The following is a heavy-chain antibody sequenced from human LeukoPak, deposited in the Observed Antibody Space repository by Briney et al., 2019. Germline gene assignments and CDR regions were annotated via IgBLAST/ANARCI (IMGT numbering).Heavy chain of an antibody. J-gene: IGHJ5*02. CDR3: ARDRGYCSGGSCGIQSPAGFDP. D-gene: IGHD2-15*01. V-gene: IGHV4-39*07. CDR1: GGSISSSNYY. Sequence: SETLSLTCIVSGGSISSSNYYWGWIRQPPGKGLEWIGSIYYSGSTYYNPSLKSRVTISVDTSKNQFSLKLSSVTAADTAVYYCARDRGYCSGGSCGIQSPAGFDPWGQGTLVTVSS. CDR2: IYYSGST.